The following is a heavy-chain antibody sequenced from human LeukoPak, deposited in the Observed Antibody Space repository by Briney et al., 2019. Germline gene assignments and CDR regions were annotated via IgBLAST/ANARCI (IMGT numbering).Heavy chain of an antibody. CDR1: GYTFTSYG. J-gene: IGHJ4*02. V-gene: IGHV1-18*04. D-gene: IGHD2-15*01. CDR3: AREYCSGGSCYWGDFDY. Sequence: ASVKVSCKASGYTFTSYGISWVRQAPGQGLERMGWISAYNGNTNYAKKLQGRVTMTTDTSTSTAYMELRSLRSDDTAVYYCAREYCSGGSCYWGDFDYWGQGTLVTVSS. CDR2: ISAYNGNT.